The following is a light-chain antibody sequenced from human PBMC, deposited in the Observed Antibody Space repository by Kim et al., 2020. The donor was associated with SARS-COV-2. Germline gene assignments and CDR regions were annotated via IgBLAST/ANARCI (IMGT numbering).Light chain of an antibody. J-gene: IGLJ3*02. CDR3: NSRDSSGNHLV. CDR2: GRN. Sequence: SSELTQDPAVSVALGQTVRITCQGDSLRNYYASWYQQKPRQAPVVVIYGRNDRPSGIPDRFSGSNSGNTASLTITAAQAEDEANYYCNSRDSSGNHLVFG. CDR1: SLRNYY. V-gene: IGLV3-19*01.